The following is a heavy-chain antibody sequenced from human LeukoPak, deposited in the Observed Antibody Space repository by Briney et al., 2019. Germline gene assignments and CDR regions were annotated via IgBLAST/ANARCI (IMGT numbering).Heavy chain of an antibody. V-gene: IGHV1-18*04. D-gene: IGHD6-19*01. J-gene: IGHJ4*02. CDR3: VRQGGRGWQDLDY. CDR2: TSYNGNT. CDR1: GCTFSNYG. Sequence: ASVKVSCKASGCTFSNYGISWVRQAPGLGLEWMGWTSYNGNTNYAQKLQDRVTMTTATSTTTASMDLRIQESADTAVYYGVRQGGRGWQDLDYWGQGTLVTVSS.